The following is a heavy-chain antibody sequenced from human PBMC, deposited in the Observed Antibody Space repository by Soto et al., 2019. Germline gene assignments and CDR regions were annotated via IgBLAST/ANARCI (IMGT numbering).Heavy chain of an antibody. CDR3: AHSPGGYYYFDY. CDR2: IYWNDDK. J-gene: IGHJ4*02. Sequence: SGPTLVNPTQTLTLTCTFSGFSLSTSGVGVGWIRQPPGKALEWLALIYWNDDKRYSPSLKSRLTITKDTSKNQVVLTMTDMEPVDTATYYCAHSPGGYYYFDYWGQGTLVTVSS. D-gene: IGHD2-15*01. CDR1: GFSLSTSGVG. V-gene: IGHV2-5*01.